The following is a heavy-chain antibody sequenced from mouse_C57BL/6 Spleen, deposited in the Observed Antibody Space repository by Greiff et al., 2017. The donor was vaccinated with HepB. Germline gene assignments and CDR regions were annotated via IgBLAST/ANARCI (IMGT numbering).Heavy chain of an antibody. D-gene: IGHD1-1*01. CDR1: GFTFSSYG. CDR3: ARDGSITTVVARYWYFDV. Sequence: EVQLVESGGDLVKPGGSLKLSCAASGFTFSSYGMSWVRQTPDKRLEWVATISSGGSYTYYPDSVKGRFTISRDNAKNTLYLQMSSLKSEDTAMYYCARDGSITTVVARYWYFDVWGTGTTVTVSS. CDR2: ISSGGSYT. V-gene: IGHV5-6*01. J-gene: IGHJ1*03.